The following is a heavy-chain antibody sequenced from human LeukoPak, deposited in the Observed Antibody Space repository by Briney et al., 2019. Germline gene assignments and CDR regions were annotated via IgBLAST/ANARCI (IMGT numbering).Heavy chain of an antibody. Sequence: PSETLSLTCAVYGRSFSDYYWNWIRQPPGKGLEWIGEINYSGSTKYNPSPKSRVTISADRSKNQFSLKLTSVTAADTAVYYCASMFVPNMSDYWGQGTLVTVSS. CDR3: ASMFVPNMSDY. J-gene: IGHJ4*02. CDR2: INYSGST. V-gene: IGHV4-34*01. CDR1: GRSFSDYY. D-gene: IGHD3-10*02.